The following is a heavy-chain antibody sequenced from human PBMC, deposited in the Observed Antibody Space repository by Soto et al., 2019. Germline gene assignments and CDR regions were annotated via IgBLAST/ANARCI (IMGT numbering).Heavy chain of an antibody. D-gene: IGHD2-15*01. CDR3: ARSYCSGGSCYLYYFDD. V-gene: IGHV1-3*01. Sequence: ASVKVSCKASGYTFTSYAMHWVRQAPGQRLEWMGWINAGNGNTKYSQKFQGRVTITRDTSASTAYMELSSLRSEDTAVYYCARSYCSGGSCYLYYFDDWGQGTLVTVSS. CDR2: INAGNGNT. J-gene: IGHJ4*02. CDR1: GYTFTSYA.